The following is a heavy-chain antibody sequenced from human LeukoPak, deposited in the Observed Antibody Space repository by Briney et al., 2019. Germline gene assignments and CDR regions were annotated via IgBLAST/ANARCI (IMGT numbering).Heavy chain of an antibody. J-gene: IGHJ4*02. CDR3: TTDTWIQLSHTFDF. V-gene: IGHV3-15*01. Sequence: PGGSLRLSFAACGVAFRSAWMSWVRQAQEKGLEWVGRIKSKTDGGTTDYAAPVKGRFTISRDDSKNTLYLQMNSLKTEDTAVYYCTTDTWIQLSHTFDFWGQGTLVTVSS. D-gene: IGHD5-18*01. CDR2: IKSKTDGGTT. CDR1: GVAFRSAW.